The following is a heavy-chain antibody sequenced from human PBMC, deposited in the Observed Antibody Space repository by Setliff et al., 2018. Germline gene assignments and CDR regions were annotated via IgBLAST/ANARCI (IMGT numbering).Heavy chain of an antibody. D-gene: IGHD3-10*01. J-gene: IGHJ3*02. V-gene: IGHV1-58*02. Sequence: SVKVSCKASGFTFTSSAMQWVRQARGQRLEWIGRIVVGSGNTNYAQKFQERVTITRDMSTSTAYMELSSLRSEDTAVYYCAARRGKQGAFDIWGQGTMVTVSS. CDR3: AARRGKQGAFDI. CDR2: IVVGSGNT. CDR1: GFTFTSSA.